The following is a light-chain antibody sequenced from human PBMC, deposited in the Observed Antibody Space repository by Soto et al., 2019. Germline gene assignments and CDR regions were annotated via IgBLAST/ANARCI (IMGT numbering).Light chain of an antibody. V-gene: IGLV2-14*01. CDR3: TSFTPSSTFD. J-gene: IGLJ1*01. Sequence: QYALAQPTSVSGSPGQSITISCTGASSDVGSYDYVSWFQQHPGKNTKLLIYDVNHWPSVASDRFSGSKSGNTAALTISGLQPEEEADYYCTSFTPSSTFDFGTGTKVNVL. CDR1: SSDVGSYDY. CDR2: DVN.